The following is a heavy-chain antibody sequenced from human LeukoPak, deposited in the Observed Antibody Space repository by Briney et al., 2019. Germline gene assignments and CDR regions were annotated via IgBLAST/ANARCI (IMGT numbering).Heavy chain of an antibody. D-gene: IGHD5-24*01. CDR2: ISSSGSTI. V-gene: IGHV3-48*03. Sequence: GGSLRLSCAASGFTFSSYEMNWVRQAPGKGLEWVSYISSSGSTIYFADSMKGRFTISRDNAKDSLYLQMNSLRAEDTAVYYCVTARDGYNPLDYWGQGILVTVSS. CDR1: GFTFSSYE. J-gene: IGHJ4*02. CDR3: VTARDGYNPLDY.